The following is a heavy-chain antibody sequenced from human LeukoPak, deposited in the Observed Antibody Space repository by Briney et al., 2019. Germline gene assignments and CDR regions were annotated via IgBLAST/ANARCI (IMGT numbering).Heavy chain of an antibody. J-gene: IGHJ3*02. V-gene: IGHV3-23*01. CDR3: AKDRDSTIPDAFDI. CDR1: GITFSGSG. CDR2: ISGSGSNT. D-gene: IGHD2-21*01. Sequence: GGSLRLSCAASGITFSGSGMSWVRQAPGKGLEWVSTISGSGSNTHYADSVKGRFTISRDNSKNTLYLQMNSLRAEDTAVYYCAKDRDSTIPDAFDIWGQGTMVTVSS.